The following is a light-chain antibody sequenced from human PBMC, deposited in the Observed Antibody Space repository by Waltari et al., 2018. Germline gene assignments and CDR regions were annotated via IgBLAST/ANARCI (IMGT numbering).Light chain of an antibody. CDR2: DAS. CDR1: QSVPSY. CDR3: QQRSNWPLT. J-gene: IGKJ4*01. V-gene: IGKV3-11*01. Sequence: EIVLTQSPATLSLSPGERATPPCRASQSVPSYLAWFQQKPGQAPRLLIYDASNRASGIPARFSGSGSGTDFTLTISSLEPEDFAVYYCQQRSNWPLTFGGGTKVEIK.